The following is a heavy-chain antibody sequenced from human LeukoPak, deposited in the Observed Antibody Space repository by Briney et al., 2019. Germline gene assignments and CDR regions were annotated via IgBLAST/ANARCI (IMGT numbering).Heavy chain of an antibody. CDR3: ARRAYYYGSGSPYYFDY. CDR2: IYYSGST. Sequence: SETLSLTCTVSGGSISSYYWSWIRQPPGKGLEWIGYIYYSGSTNYNPSLKSRVTISVDTSKNQFSLKLSSVTAADTALYYCARRAYYYGSGSPYYFDYWGQGTLVTVSS. CDR1: GGSISSYY. V-gene: IGHV4-59*08. J-gene: IGHJ4*02. D-gene: IGHD3-10*01.